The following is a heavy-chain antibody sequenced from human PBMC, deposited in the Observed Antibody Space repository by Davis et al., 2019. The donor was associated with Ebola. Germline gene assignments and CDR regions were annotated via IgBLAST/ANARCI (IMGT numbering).Heavy chain of an antibody. CDR2: IWYDGSNK. CDR3: AREGSGSYEDY. V-gene: IGHV3-33*01. J-gene: IGHJ4*02. CDR1: GFTFSSYG. D-gene: IGHD1-26*01. Sequence: PGGSLRLSCAASGFTFSSYGMHWVRQAPGKGLEWVAVIWYDGSNKYYADSVKGRFTMSRDHSKDTLYLQMNSLRAEDTAVYYCAREGSGSYEDYWGQGTLVTVSS.